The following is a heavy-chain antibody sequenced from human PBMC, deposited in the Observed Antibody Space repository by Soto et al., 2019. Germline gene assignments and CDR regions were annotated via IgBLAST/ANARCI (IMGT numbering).Heavy chain of an antibody. CDR1: GFTFSSYA. V-gene: IGHV3-23*01. CDR2: ISGSGGST. J-gene: IGHJ4*02. D-gene: IGHD6-13*01. Sequence: GWSLRLSCAASGFTFSSYAMSWVRQAPGKGLEWVSAISGSGGSTYYADSVKGRFTISRDNSKNTLYLQMNSLRAEDTAVYYCEKFRAQAAAPDYWGQGTLVTVSS. CDR3: EKFRAQAAAPDY.